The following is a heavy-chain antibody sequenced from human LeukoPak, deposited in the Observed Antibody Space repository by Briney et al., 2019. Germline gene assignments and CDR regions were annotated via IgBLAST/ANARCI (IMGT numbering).Heavy chain of an antibody. D-gene: IGHD3-10*01. CDR3: ARVQIRGLNIAGFDI. CDR2: IYPGDSDT. CDR1: GYTFSSYW. J-gene: IGHJ3*02. Sequence: LGESLKISCKGSGYTFSSYWIAWVRQMPGKGLEWMVIIYPGDSDTIYSPSFEGQVTISADKSIGTAYLQWRSLKASDTAMYYCARVQIRGLNIAGFDIWGQGTPVTVSS. V-gene: IGHV5-51*01.